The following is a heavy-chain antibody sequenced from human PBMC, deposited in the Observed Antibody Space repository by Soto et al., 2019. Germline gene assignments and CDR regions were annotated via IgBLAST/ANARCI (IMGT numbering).Heavy chain of an antibody. CDR3: ARQGTIFGHFDC. J-gene: IGHJ4*02. Sequence: SETLSLTCTVSGGSISNNIYLWGWIRQPPGKGLEWIATMYYSGSASYNPSLRSRVTISVYTSKNQFSLNLTSVTAADTAVYYCARQGTIFGHFDCWGQGVLVTVSS. V-gene: IGHV4-39*01. CDR1: GGSISNNIYL. CDR2: MYYSGSA. D-gene: IGHD3-3*01.